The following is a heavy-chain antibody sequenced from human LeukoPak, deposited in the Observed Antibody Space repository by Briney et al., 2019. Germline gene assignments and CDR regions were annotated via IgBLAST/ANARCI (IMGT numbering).Heavy chain of an antibody. D-gene: IGHD6-13*01. CDR2: IRYDGSNK. Sequence: PGGSLRLSCAASGFTFSSYGMHWVRQAPGKGLEWVAFIRYDGSNKYYADSVKGRFTISRDNSKNTLYLQMNSLRAEDTAVYYCAKAAPGYNSWEYYLDYWGQGTLVTVSS. V-gene: IGHV3-30*02. J-gene: IGHJ4*02. CDR3: AKAAPGYNSWEYYLDY. CDR1: GFTFSSYG.